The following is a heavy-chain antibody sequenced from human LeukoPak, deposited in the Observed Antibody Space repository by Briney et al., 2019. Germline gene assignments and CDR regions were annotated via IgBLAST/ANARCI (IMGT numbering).Heavy chain of an antibody. J-gene: IGHJ5*02. V-gene: IGHV1-18*01. D-gene: IGHD1-26*01. CDR2: ISAYNGNT. CDR1: GYTFTSYG. Sequence: ASVKVSCKASGYTFTSYGISWVRQAPGQGLEWMGWISAYNGNTNYAQKLQGRVTMTTDTSTSTAYMELRSLRSDDTAVYYCARFLIGGATPSCFDPWGRETLVPVSS. CDR3: ARFLIGGATPSCFDP.